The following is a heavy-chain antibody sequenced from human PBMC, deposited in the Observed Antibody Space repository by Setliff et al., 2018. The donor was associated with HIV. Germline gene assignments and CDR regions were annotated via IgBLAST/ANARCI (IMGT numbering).Heavy chain of an antibody. J-gene: IGHJ3*02. Sequence: GASVKVSCKASGYTFTGYYMHWVRQAPGQGLEWMGRINPNSGGTNYAQKFQGRVTMTRDTSISTAHMELSRLRSDDTAVYYCATKVHCTNGVCLDAFDTWGQGTMVTVSS. D-gene: IGHD2-8*01. CDR3: ATKVHCTNGVCLDAFDT. CDR2: INPNSGGT. CDR1: GYTFTGYY. V-gene: IGHV1-2*06.